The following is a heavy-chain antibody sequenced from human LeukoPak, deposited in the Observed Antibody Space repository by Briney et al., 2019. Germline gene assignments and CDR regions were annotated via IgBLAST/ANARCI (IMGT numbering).Heavy chain of an antibody. Sequence: GESLKISCKGSGYSFTSYWIGWVRQATGQGLEWMGWMNPNSGNTGYVQKFQGRVTITRNTSISTAYMELSSLRSEDTAVYYCARGAGGTYYDFWSGYYPYYYYYYMDVWGKGTTVTVSS. CDR1: GYSFTSYW. CDR3: ARGAGGTYYDFWSGYYPYYYYYYMDV. D-gene: IGHD3-3*01. V-gene: IGHV1-8*03. CDR2: MNPNSGNT. J-gene: IGHJ6*03.